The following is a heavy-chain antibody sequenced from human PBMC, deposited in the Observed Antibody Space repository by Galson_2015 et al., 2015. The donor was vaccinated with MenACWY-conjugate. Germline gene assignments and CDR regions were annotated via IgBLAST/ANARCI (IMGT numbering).Heavy chain of an antibody. V-gene: IGHV1-3*01. CDR3: ARGEITIFGVLIIGWVDP. CDR1: GYTFTNYA. D-gene: IGHD3-3*01. CDR2: INAGNGNT. Sequence: SVKVSCKASGYTFTNYAMHWVRQAPGQRLEWMGWINAGNGNTKYSQKFQGRVTITKDTSASTAYMELSSLRSEDTAVYYCARGEITIFGVLIIGWVDPWGHGTLVTVSS. J-gene: IGHJ5*02.